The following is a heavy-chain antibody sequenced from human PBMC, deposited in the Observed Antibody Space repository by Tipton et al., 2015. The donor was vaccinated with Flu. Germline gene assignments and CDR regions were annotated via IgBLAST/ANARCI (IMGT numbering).Heavy chain of an antibody. CDR2: ISSSGSTI. Sequence: QVQLVQSGGGLVKPGGYLRLSCAASGFTFSDDYMSWIRQAPGKGLEWVSHISSSGSTINYADSVKGRFTISRDNAKNSLYLQMNSLRADDTAVYYCARDHPPSITVLGEITDYFGMAVWGQGTTVTVSS. CDR1: GFTFSDDY. V-gene: IGHV3-11*01. D-gene: IGHD3-3*01. CDR3: ARDHPPSITVLGEITDYFGMAV. J-gene: IGHJ6*02.